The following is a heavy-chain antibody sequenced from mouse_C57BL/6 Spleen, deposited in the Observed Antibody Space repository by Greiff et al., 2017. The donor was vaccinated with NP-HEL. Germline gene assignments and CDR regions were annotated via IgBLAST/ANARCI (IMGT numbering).Heavy chain of an antibody. D-gene: IGHD2-2*01. CDR2: IYPGSGST. V-gene: IGHV1-55*01. CDR1: GYTFTSYW. CDR3: ARTTMVTTGFDY. J-gene: IGHJ2*01. Sequence: QVQLKQPGAELVKPGASVKMSCKASGYTFTSYWITWVKQRPGQGLEWIGDIYPGSGSTNYNEKFKSKATLTVDTSSSTAYMQLSSLTSEDSAVYYCARTTMVTTGFDYWGQGTTLTVSS.